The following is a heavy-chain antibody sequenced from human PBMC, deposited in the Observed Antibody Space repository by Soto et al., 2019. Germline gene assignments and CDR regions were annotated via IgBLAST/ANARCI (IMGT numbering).Heavy chain of an antibody. CDR3: AKDTSSSPYYMDV. V-gene: IGHV3-23*01. D-gene: IGHD2-2*01. J-gene: IGHJ6*03. CDR1: GFTFSNFA. Sequence: EVQVLESGGGLVQPGGSLRLSCAASGFTFSNFAMSWVRHAPGKGLEWVSEISGSTGSTYYADSVKGRFTISRDNSKNTLNLQMTSLRAEDTAVYYCAKDTSSSPYYMDVWGKGTTVTVSS. CDR2: ISGSTGST.